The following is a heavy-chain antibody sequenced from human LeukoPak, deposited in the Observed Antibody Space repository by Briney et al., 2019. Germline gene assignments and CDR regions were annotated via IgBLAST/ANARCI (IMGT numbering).Heavy chain of an antibody. J-gene: IGHJ5*02. CDR3: ARMMVRDDYGDSEGWFDP. D-gene: IGHD4-17*01. CDR1: GYTLTELS. CDR2: MNPNSGNT. V-gene: IGHV1-8*01. Sequence: ASVKVSCKVSGYTLTELSMHWVRQATGQGLEWMGWMNPNSGNTGYAQKFQGRVTMTRNTSISTAYMELSSLRSEDTAVYYCARMMVRDDYGDSEGWFDPWGQGTLVTVSS.